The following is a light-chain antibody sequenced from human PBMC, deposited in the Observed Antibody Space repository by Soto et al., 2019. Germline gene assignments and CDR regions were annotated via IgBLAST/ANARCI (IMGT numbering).Light chain of an antibody. CDR1: QTLLHSNGYTY. CDR2: LGC. V-gene: IGKV2-28*01. CDR3: MQGLRPMYT. J-gene: IGKJ2*01. Sequence: EIAMTQSPLSLAVTPGEPASISCRSSQTLLHSNGYTYLDWYLQKPGQSPQLLIYLGCNRASGVPDRFSGSGSGTDFTLKISRVEAEDVGIFYCMQGLRPMYTFGQGTKREIK.